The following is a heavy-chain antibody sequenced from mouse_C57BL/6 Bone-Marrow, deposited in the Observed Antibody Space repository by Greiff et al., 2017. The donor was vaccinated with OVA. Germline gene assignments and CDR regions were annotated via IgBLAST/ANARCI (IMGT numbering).Heavy chain of an antibody. CDR2: IDPENGDT. CDR3: TTGDYPFYYYAMDD. J-gene: IGHJ4*01. V-gene: IGHV14-4*01. D-gene: IGHD2-4*01. Sequence: VQLQQSGAELVRPGASVKLSCTASGFNITDDYMHWVKQRPEQGLEWIGWIDPENGDTEYASKFQGKATITADTSSNTAYLQLSSLTSEDTAVYYCTTGDYPFYYYAMDDWGQGTSVTVSS. CDR1: GFNITDDY.